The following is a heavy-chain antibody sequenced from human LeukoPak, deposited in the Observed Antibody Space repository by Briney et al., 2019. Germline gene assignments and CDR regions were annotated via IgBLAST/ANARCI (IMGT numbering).Heavy chain of an antibody. CDR3: ANGGSGSYKGVDS. Sequence: GGSLRLSCAASGFTFNSYGMHWVRQAPGKGLEWVSLISGNGGNTYYADSVKGRFTISRDNSKNSLYLQMNSLRTEDTALYYCANGGSGSYKGVDSWGQGTLVTVSS. V-gene: IGHV3-43*02. CDR2: ISGNGGNT. D-gene: IGHD3-10*01. J-gene: IGHJ4*02. CDR1: GFTFNSYG.